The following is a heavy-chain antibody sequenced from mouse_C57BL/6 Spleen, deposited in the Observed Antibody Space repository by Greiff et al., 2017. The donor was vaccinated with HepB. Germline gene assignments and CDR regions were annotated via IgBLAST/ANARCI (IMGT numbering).Heavy chain of an antibody. J-gene: IGHJ2*01. CDR2: IHPNSGST. CDR1: GYTFTSYW. CDR3: ARSGNYDYDDYFDY. D-gene: IGHD2-4*01. Sequence: VQLQQPGAELVKPGASVKLSCKASGYTFTSYWMHWVKQRPGQGLEWIGMIHPNSGSTNYNEKFKSKATLTVDKSSSTAYMQLSSLTSEDSAVYYCARSGNYDYDDYFDYWGQGTTLTVSS. V-gene: IGHV1-64*01.